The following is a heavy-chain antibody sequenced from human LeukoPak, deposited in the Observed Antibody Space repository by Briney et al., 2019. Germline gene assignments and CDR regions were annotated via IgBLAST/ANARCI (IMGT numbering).Heavy chain of an antibody. J-gene: IGHJ4*02. Sequence: GGSLRLSCVASGFPFSSYWMTWVRQAPGKGLEWVANIKQDGSKRSYVDSVKGRFTISRDNAKNSLYLQMNSLRAEDTALYYCAREVSEGFDFWGQGTLVTISS. CDR2: IKQDGSKR. CDR3: AREVSEGFDF. CDR1: GFPFSSYW. D-gene: IGHD3-22*01. V-gene: IGHV3-7*01.